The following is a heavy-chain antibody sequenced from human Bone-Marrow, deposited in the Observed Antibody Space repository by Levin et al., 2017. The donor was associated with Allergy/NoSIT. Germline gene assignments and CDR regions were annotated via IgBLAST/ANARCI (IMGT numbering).Heavy chain of an antibody. CDR2: MVLKSGQT. Sequence: ASVKVSCKASGFAFDESAVHWMRQARGQRLERVGVMVLKSGQTNYADKFRGRITFSRDISTRTAYMELRHLTYDDTAVYFCGAGSSRQYIMDVWGHGTTVSVSS. D-gene: IGHD2-2*01. J-gene: IGHJ6*02. V-gene: IGHV1-58*01. CDR3: GAGSSRQYIMDV. CDR1: GFAFDESA.